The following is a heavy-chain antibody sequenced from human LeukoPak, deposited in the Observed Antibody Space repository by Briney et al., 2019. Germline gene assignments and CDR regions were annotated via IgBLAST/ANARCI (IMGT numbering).Heavy chain of an antibody. Sequence: PGGSLRLSCAASGFTFTNYAITWVRQASGKGLEWISGISKSGDITFYEDSVKGRFTISRDTSKSAVYLQMNNLRAEDTAIYYCAKDASTTNNFYFFDYWGQGALATVSS. D-gene: IGHD1-1*01. CDR3: AKDASTTNNFYFFDY. V-gene: IGHV3-23*01. J-gene: IGHJ4*02. CDR2: ISKSGDIT. CDR1: GFTFTNYA.